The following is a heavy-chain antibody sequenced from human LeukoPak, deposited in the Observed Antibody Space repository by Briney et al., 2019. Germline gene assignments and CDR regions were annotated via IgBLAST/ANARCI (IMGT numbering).Heavy chain of an antibody. D-gene: IGHD5-12*01. V-gene: IGHV3-74*01. CDR2: INSDGSST. CDR3: ARGRGYSGYDYWALDY. J-gene: IGHJ4*02. Sequence: PGVSLRLSCAASGFTFSSYWMHWVRQAPGKGLVWVSRINSDGSSTSYVDSVKGRFTISRDNAKNTLYLQMNSLRAEDTAVYYCARGRGYSGYDYWALDYWGQGTLVTVSS. CDR1: GFTFSSYW.